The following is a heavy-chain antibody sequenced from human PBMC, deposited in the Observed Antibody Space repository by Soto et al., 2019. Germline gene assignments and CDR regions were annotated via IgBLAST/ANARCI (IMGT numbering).Heavy chain of an antibody. Sequence: SGPTLVNPPQTLTLTCTFSGFSLSTSGVAVGWIRQAPRKAPEWLAFIFWDDDKRYSPSLENRLTITKDTSKNQVVLTMTNMDPVDTATYYCARIFDSWSGYYFSYWGRGTLVTVSS. D-gene: IGHD3-3*01. CDR3: ARIFDSWSGYYFSY. CDR1: GFSLSTSGVA. V-gene: IGHV2-5*02. CDR2: IFWDDDK. J-gene: IGHJ4*02.